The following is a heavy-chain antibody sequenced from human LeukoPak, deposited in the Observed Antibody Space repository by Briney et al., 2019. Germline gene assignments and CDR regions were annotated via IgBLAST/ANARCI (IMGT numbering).Heavy chain of an antibody. CDR1: GGSISRYY. CDR3: ARGSGGVAPSVTPDYYMDV. D-gene: IGHD2-2*01. CDR2: INHSGST. V-gene: IGHV4-34*01. J-gene: IGHJ6*03. Sequence: SETLSLTCTVSGGSISRYYWSWIRQPPGKGLEWIGEINHSGSTNYNPSLKSRVTISVDTSKNQFSLKLSSVTAADTAVYYCARGSGGVAPSVTPDYYMDVWGKGTTVTVSS.